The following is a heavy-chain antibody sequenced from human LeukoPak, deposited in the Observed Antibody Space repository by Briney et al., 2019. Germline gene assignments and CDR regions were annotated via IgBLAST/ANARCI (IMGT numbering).Heavy chain of an antibody. V-gene: IGHV3-21*01. Sequence: GGSLRLSCAASGFTFSSYAMSWVRQAPGKGLEWVSSISSSSGSIYYADSVKGRFTISRDNAKNSLYLQMNSLRAEDTAVYYCARASGEGYYYYYYMDVWGKGTTVTVSS. CDR1: GFTFSSYA. J-gene: IGHJ6*03. CDR2: ISSSSGSI. D-gene: IGHD3-16*01. CDR3: ARASGEGYYYYYYMDV.